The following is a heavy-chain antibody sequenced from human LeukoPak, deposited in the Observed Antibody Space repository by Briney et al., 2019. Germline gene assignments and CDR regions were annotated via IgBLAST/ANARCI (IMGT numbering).Heavy chain of an antibody. V-gene: IGHV3-23*01. J-gene: IGHJ5*02. CDR1: GFSLGAYS. Sequence: PGGSLRLSCVASGFSLGAYSMNWLRQTPGKGLEWPSAIFASNGGTDYADSVKGRFTISRDISKNTLYLQMNNLRVDDTAVYYCARDRVPGGRWNIDLWGQGTMVTVSS. CDR3: ARDRVPGGRWNIDL. CDR2: IFASNGGT. D-gene: IGHD1/OR15-1a*01.